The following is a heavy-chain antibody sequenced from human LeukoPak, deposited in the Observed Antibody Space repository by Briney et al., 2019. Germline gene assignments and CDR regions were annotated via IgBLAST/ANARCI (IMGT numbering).Heavy chain of an antibody. J-gene: IGHJ4*02. V-gene: IGHV4-34*01. CDR2: INHSGST. CDR1: GGSFSGYY. Sequence: SETLSLTCAVYGGSFSGYYWSWIRQPPGKGLEWIGEINHSGSTNYNPSLKSRVTISVDTSKNQFSLKLSSVTAADTAVYYCARDLRSYYYDSSGYYYFDYWGQGTLVTVSS. CDR3: ARDLRSYYYDSSGYYYFDY. D-gene: IGHD3-22*01.